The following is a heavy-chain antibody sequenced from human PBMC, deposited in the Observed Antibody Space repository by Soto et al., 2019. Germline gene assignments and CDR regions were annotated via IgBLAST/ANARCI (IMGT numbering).Heavy chain of an antibody. CDR2: ISYDGSNK. J-gene: IGHJ5*02. V-gene: IGHV3-30-3*01. CDR1: GFTFSSYA. D-gene: IGHD6-13*01. CDR3: ASLGRIAAAGTTWFDP. Sequence: QVQLVESGGGVVQPGRSLRLSCAASGFTFSSYAMHWVRQAPGKGLEWVAVISYDGSNKYYADSVKGRFTISRDNXKXXLYLQMNSLRAEDTAVYYCASLGRIAAAGTTWFDPWGQGTLVTVSS.